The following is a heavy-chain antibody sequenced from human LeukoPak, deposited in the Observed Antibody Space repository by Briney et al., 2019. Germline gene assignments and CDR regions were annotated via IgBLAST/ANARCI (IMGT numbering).Heavy chain of an antibody. J-gene: IGHJ4*02. CDR1: GFTFSSYG. Sequence: GGSLRLSCAASGFTFSSYGMHWVRQAPGKGLEWVAFIRYDGSNKYYADSVKGRFTISRDNSKNTLYLQMNSLRAEDTAVYYCALHGGDSSSSGDYWGQGTLVTVSS. CDR2: IRYDGSNK. V-gene: IGHV3-30*02. CDR3: ALHGGDSSSSGDY. D-gene: IGHD6-6*01.